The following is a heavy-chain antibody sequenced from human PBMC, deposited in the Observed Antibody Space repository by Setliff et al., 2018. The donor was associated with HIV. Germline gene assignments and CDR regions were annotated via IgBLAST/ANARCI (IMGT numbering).Heavy chain of an antibody. J-gene: IGHJ3*01. CDR2: IYPDDSDI. V-gene: IGHV5-51*01. CDR1: DYTFATYW. Sequence: GESLKISCKALDYTFATYWIAWVRQMPGEGLEWMGIIYPDDSDIRYNPSFQNQITISADKSIATAYLQLNNLKASDTATYYCARRDGRSMNAFQIWGPGTMVTVSS. D-gene: IGHD2-21*01. CDR3: ARRDGRSMNAFQI.